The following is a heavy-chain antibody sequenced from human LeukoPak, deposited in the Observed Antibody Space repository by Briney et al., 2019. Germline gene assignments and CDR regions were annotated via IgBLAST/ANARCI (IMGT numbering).Heavy chain of an antibody. V-gene: IGHV3-30*04. CDR1: GFTFSSYA. Sequence: GGSLRLSCAASGFTFSSYAMHWVRRAPGKGLEWVAVISYDGSNKYYADSVKGRFTISRDNSKNTLYLQMNSLRAEDTAVYYCAREGLTPVDYWGQGTLVTVSS. D-gene: IGHD2-15*01. J-gene: IGHJ4*02. CDR2: ISYDGSNK. CDR3: AREGLTPVDY.